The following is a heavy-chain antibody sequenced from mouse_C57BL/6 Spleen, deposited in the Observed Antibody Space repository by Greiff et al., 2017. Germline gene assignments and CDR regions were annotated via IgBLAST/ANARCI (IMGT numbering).Heavy chain of an antibody. CDR3: ARPAGLRYYFDY. J-gene: IGHJ2*01. Sequence: VQLVESGPELVKPGASVNISCKASGYTFTDYYINWVKQRPGQGLEWIGWIFPGSGSTYYNEKFKGKATLTVDKSSSTAYMLLSSLTSEDSAVYFCARPAGLRYYFDYWGQGTTLTVSS. CDR1: GYTFTDYY. D-gene: IGHD2-2*01. V-gene: IGHV1-75*01. CDR2: IFPGSGST.